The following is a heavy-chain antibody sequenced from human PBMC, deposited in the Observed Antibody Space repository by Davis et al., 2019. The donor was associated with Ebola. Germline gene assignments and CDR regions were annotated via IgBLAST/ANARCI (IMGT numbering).Heavy chain of an antibody. CDR3: ARALVSKDFWSGYTYYYGMDV. D-gene: IGHD3-3*01. CDR2: ISSSGSTI. V-gene: IGHV3-11*01. CDR1: GFTVSSNY. J-gene: IGHJ6*02. Sequence: GGSLRLSCAASGFTVSSNYMSWVRQAPGKGLEWVSYISSSGSTIYYADSVKGRFTISRDNAKNSLYLQMNSLRAEDTAVYYCARALVSKDFWSGYTYYYGMDVWGQGTTVTVSS.